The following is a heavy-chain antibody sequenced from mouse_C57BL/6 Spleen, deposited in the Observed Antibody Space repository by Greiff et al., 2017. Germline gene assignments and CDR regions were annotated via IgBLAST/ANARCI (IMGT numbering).Heavy chain of an antibody. V-gene: IGHV1-55*01. D-gene: IGHD2-4*01. J-gene: IGHJ2*01. CDR2: IYPGSGST. CDR1: GYTFTSYW. Sequence: QVQLQQPGAELVKPGASVKMSCKASGYTFTSYWITWVKQRPGQGLEWIGDIYPGSGSTNYNEKFKSKATLTVDTSSSTAYMQLSSLTSEDSAVYYCARVITTPYCFDYWGQGTTLTVSS. CDR3: ARVITTPYCFDY.